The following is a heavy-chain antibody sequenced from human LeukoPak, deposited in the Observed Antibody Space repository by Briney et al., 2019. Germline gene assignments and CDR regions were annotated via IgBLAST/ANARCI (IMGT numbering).Heavy chain of an antibody. D-gene: IGHD3-3*01. CDR2: IYYSGST. J-gene: IGHJ5*02. Sequence: SETLSLTCTVSGGSISSYYWSWIRQPPGQGLEWIGYIYYSGSTNYNPSLKSRVTISVDTSKNQFSLKLSSVTAADTAVYYCARDSAFGVTAWFDPWGQGTLVTVSS. CDR3: ARDSAFGVTAWFDP. CDR1: GGSISSYY. V-gene: IGHV4-59*01.